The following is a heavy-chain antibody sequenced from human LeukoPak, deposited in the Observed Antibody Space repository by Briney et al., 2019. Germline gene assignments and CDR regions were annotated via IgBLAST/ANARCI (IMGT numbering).Heavy chain of an antibody. Sequence: SETLSLTCTVSGGSISSYYWSWIRQPPGKGLEWIGYIYYSGSTNYNPSLKSRVTISVDTSKNQFSLKLSSVTAADTAVYYCARAGSSYDYGDYGPYYFDYWGQGTLVTVSS. V-gene: IGHV4-59*01. J-gene: IGHJ4*02. CDR1: GGSISSYY. D-gene: IGHD4-17*01. CDR3: ARAGSSYDYGDYGPYYFDY. CDR2: IYYSGST.